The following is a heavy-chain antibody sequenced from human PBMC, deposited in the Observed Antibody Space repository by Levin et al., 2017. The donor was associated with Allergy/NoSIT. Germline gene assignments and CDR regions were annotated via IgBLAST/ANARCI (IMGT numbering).Heavy chain of an antibody. CDR1: GGPISEYY. V-gene: IGHV4-59*01. J-gene: IGHJ4*02. D-gene: IGHD2-15*01. CDR2: IYHGGA. Sequence: PSETLSLTCTVSGGPISEYYWTWIRQPPGKGLEWIGYIYHGGANYNPSLKSRVTISVDTPKNQFSLRLNSVTTADTAVYYCARLNSGGWKLMGYHLDNWGQGTLATVSS. CDR3: ARLNSGGWKLMGYHLDN.